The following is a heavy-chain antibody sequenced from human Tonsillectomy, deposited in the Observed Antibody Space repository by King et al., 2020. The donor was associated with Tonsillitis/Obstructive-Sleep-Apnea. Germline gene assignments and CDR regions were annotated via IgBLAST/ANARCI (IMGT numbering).Heavy chain of an antibody. Sequence: VQLVESGGGVVQPGRSLRLSCAASGFTFSTYAMHWVRQAPGKGLEWVAVISNDGSNKYYADSVKGRFTISRDNSKNTLYLQMNSLRAEDTAVYYCARDPLAYCGGACYSVDYLGRGTLVTVSS. CDR3: ARDPLAYCGGACYSVDY. J-gene: IGHJ4*01. D-gene: IGHD2-21*01. V-gene: IGHV3-30*04. CDR2: ISNDGSNK. CDR1: GFTFSTYA.